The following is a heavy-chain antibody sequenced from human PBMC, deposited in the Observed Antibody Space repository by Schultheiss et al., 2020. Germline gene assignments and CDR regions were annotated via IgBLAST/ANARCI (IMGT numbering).Heavy chain of an antibody. V-gene: IGHV4-59*01. CDR1: GGSISSYY. D-gene: IGHD6-19*01. CDR3: ARDRVAVAGTGRFDY. Sequence: SETLSLTCTVSGGSISSYYWSWIRQPPGKGLEWIGYIYYSGTTNYNPSLKSRVTISVDTSKNQFSLKLSSVTAADTAVYYCARDRVAVAGTGRFDYWGQGTLVTVSS. J-gene: IGHJ4*02. CDR2: IYYSGTT.